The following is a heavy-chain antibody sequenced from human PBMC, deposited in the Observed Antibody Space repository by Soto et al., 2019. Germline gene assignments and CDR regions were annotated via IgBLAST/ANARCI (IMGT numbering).Heavy chain of an antibody. J-gene: IGHJ4*02. CDR3: ARSYVGATIL. CDR2: IYYSGST. D-gene: IGHD1-26*01. CDR1: GGSISSYY. Sequence: PSETMSLTCTVSGGSISSYYWSWIRQPPGKGLEWIGYIYYSGSTNYNPSLKSRVTISVDTSKNQFSLKLSSVTAADTAVYYCARSYVGATILWRQGNLVTVSS. V-gene: IGHV4-59*01.